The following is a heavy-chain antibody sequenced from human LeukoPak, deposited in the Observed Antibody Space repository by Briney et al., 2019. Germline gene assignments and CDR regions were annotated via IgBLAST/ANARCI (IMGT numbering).Heavy chain of an antibody. J-gene: IGHJ4*02. V-gene: IGHV4-39*01. D-gene: IGHD6-13*01. CDR3: ARRPTLLHSSSWVF. CDR2: IHYSGIT. Sequence: KTSETLSLTCTVSGGSISSSIYYWGWIRQPPGKGLEWIGSIHYSGITYYNPSLKSRVTISVDTSRNQFSLTLRSVTAADTSVYYCARRPTLLHSSSWVFWGQGTLVTVSS. CDR1: GGSISSSIYY.